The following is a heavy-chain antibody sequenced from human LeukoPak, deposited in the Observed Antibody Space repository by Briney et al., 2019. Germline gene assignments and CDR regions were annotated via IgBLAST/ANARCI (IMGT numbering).Heavy chain of an antibody. CDR2: INPSGGST. J-gene: IGHJ4*02. D-gene: IGHD1-26*01. Sequence: ASVKVSCKASGYTFTSYYMHWVRQAPGRGLEWMGIINPSGGSTSYAQKFQGRVTITRNTSISTAYMELSSLRSEDTAVYYCARGQSRVGATLYYWGQGTLVTVSS. CDR1: GYTFTSYY. CDR3: ARGQSRVGATLYY. V-gene: IGHV1-46*01.